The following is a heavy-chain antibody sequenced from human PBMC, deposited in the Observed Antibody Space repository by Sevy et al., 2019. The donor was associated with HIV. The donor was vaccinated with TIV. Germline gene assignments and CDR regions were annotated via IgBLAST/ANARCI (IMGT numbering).Heavy chain of an antibody. CDR2: ISAYNGNT. V-gene: IGHV1-18*01. CDR3: VRGGNWNYVGYYYYYGMDV. J-gene: IGHJ6*02. CDR1: GYTFTSYG. D-gene: IGHD1-7*01. Sequence: ASVKVSCKASGYTFTSYGISWVRQAPGQGLEWMGWISAYNGNTNYAQKLQGRVTMTTDTSTSTAYMELRSLRSDDTAVYYCVRGGNWNYVGYYYYYGMDVWGQGTTVTVSS.